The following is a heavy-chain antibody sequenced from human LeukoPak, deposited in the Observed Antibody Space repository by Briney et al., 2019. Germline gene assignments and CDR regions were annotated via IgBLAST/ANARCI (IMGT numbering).Heavy chain of an antibody. V-gene: IGHV3-48*01. CDR2: ISSSGDKI. CDR3: ARDVGGGDTFDY. Sequence: GGSLRLSCAASGFTFSSYWMSWVRQAPGQGLEWVSYISSSGDKIYYADSVKGRFTISRDNSKNTLFLQMNSLRAEDTAVYFCARDVGGGDTFDYWGQGTLVTVSS. D-gene: IGHD2-21*02. CDR1: GFTFSSYW. J-gene: IGHJ4*02.